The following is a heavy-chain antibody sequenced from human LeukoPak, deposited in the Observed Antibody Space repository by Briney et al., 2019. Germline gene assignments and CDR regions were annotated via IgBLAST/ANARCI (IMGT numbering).Heavy chain of an antibody. CDR1: GFTFNSFS. D-gene: IGHD3-22*01. J-gene: IGHJ3*02. V-gene: IGHV3-23*01. CDR3: AKDRRSTGYMHMIVVVTFDAFDI. Sequence: GGSLRLSCAASGFTFNSFSIDWVRQAPGKGLEWVSAISGSGGSTYYADSVKGRFTISRDNSKNTLYLQMNSLRAEDTAVYYCAKDRRSTGYMHMIVVVTFDAFDIWGQGTMVTVSS. CDR2: ISGSGGST.